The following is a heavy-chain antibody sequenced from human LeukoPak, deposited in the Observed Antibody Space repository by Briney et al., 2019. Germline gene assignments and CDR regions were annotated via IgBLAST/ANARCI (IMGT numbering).Heavy chain of an antibody. CDR2: ISGSGGSR. CDR1: GFTFSSYA. CDR3: AKDLYYYGSGNYIDY. V-gene: IGHV3-23*01. J-gene: IGHJ4*02. D-gene: IGHD3-10*01. Sequence: GGSLRLSCAASGFTFSSYAMSWVRQAPGKGLEWVSAISGSGGSRYSADSVKGRFTISRDNSKNTLYLQMNSLRAEDTAIYYCAKDLYYYGSGNYIDYWGQGSLVTVSS.